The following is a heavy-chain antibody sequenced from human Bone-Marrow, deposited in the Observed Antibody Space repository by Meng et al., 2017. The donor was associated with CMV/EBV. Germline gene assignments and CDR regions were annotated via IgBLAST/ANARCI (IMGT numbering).Heavy chain of an antibody. D-gene: IGHD3-22*01. Sequence: GSLRLSCIVSGDSIVSSDYYWGCIRQPPGKGLQWIGSIYYSGSTSYNPSLKSRVTMSLDTSKNQFSLNLTSVTAADAAVYYCARIAAYYYDSSGYGDAFDIWGQGTMVTVSS. CDR3: ARIAAYYYDSSGYGDAFDI. CDR1: GDSIVSSDYY. J-gene: IGHJ3*02. CDR2: IYYSGST. V-gene: IGHV4-39*07.